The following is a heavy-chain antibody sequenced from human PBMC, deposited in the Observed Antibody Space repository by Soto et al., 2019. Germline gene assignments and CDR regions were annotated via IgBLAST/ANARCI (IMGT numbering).Heavy chain of an antibody. D-gene: IGHD2-2*01. V-gene: IGHV3-33*01. CDR1: GFTFSSYG. J-gene: IGHJ3*02. CDR2: IWYDGSNK. Sequence: SLRLSCAASGFTFSSYGMHWVRQAPGKGLEWVAVIWYDGSNKYYADSVKGRFTISRDNSKNTLYLQMNSLRAEDTAVYYCAREDIVVVPAAMAPRHVTDAFDIWGQGTMVIVSS. CDR3: AREDIVVVPAAMAPRHVTDAFDI.